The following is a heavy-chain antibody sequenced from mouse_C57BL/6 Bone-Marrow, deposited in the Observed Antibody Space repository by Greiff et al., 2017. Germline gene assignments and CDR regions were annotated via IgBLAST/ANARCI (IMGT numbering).Heavy chain of an antibody. D-gene: IGHD1-1*01. CDR3: ARRDYGSRGRYYYAMDY. J-gene: IGHJ4*01. Sequence: QVQLQQSGAELARPGASVKLSCKASGYTFTSYGISWVKQRTGQGLEWIGEIYPRRGNTYYNEKFKGKATLTADKSSSTAYMELRSLTSEDSAVYFCARRDYGSRGRYYYAMDYWGQGTSVTVSS. CDR2: IYPRRGNT. V-gene: IGHV1-81*01. CDR1: GYTFTSYG.